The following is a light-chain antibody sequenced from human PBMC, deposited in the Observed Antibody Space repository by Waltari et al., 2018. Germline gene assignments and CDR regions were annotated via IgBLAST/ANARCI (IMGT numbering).Light chain of an antibody. Sequence: SYELTQPPSVSVSPGQTATITCSGDTLGDKYVCWYQKKPGQSPVVVIYQDNNRPSGCPERSSGANSGNTATLTISGTQALDEADYYCQAWDSSTVVFGGGTKLTVL. CDR2: QDN. CDR3: QAWDSSTVV. CDR1: TLGDKY. V-gene: IGLV3-1*01. J-gene: IGLJ3*02.